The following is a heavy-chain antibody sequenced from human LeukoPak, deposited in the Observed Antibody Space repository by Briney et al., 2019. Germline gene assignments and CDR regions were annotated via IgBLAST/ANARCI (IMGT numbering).Heavy chain of an antibody. Sequence: GGSLRLSCAASGFTFSSYGMHWVRQAPGKGLEGVAVIWYDGSNKYYADSVKGRFTISRDNSKNTLYLQMNSLRAEDTAVYYCAKLSGIAAEFDYWGQGTLVTVSS. V-gene: IGHV3-33*06. CDR1: GFTFSSYG. D-gene: IGHD6-13*01. J-gene: IGHJ4*02. CDR3: AKLSGIAAEFDY. CDR2: IWYDGSNK.